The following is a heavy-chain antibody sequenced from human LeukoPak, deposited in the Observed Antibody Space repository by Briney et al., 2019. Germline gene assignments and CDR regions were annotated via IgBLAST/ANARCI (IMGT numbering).Heavy chain of an antibody. CDR1: GGSISLYY. D-gene: IGHD3-10*02. CDR2: LHPSGST. Sequence: SETLSLTCTVSGGSISLYYWNWIRQPAGKGLEWIGLLHPSGSTTYNPSLESRVTMSLDTSNNQFSLNLTSVTAADTAVYYRATMFGDSSDFDHWGQGILVTVSS. V-gene: IGHV4-4*07. CDR3: ATMFGDSSDFDH. J-gene: IGHJ4*02.